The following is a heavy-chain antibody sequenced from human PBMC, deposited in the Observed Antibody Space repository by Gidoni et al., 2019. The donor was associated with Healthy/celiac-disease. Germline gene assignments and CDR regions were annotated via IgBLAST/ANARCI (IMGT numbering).Heavy chain of an antibody. V-gene: IGHV3-30-3*01. J-gene: IGHJ4*02. CDR3: ARGPLPATDFFFDY. CDR1: GFPFSSYA. Sequence: QVQLVESGGGVVQPGRSLRLYCAASGFPFSSYAMHWVRQAPGKGLEWVAVISEDGSNKYYADSVKGRFTISRDNSKNTLYLQMNSLRAEDTAVYYCARGPLPATDFFFDYWGQGTLVTVSS. CDR2: ISEDGSNK. D-gene: IGHD2-2*01.